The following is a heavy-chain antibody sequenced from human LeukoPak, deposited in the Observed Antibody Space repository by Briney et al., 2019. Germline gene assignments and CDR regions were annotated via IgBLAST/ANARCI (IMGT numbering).Heavy chain of an antibody. CDR3: ARDRCDGDCRDWDY. V-gene: IGHV3-7*01. CDR1: GFTFSSYW. CDR2: IKQDGSEK. D-gene: IGHD2-21*02. Sequence: GGSLRLSCAASGFTFSSYWMIWVRQAPGKGLEWVANIKQDGSEKYYVDSVKGRFTISRDNAKNSVYLQMISLRAEDTAVYYCARDRCDGDCRDWDYWGQGTLVTVSS. J-gene: IGHJ4*02.